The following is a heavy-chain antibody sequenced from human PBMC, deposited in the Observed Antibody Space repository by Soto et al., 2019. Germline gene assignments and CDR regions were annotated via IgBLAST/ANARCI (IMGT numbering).Heavy chain of an antibody. CDR2: ISYDGSNK. V-gene: IGHV3-30*18. Sequence: QVQLVESGGGVVQPGRSLRLSCAASGFTFSSYGMHWVRQAPGKGLEWVEVISYDGSNKYYADSVKGRFTISRDNSKNTLYLQMNSLRAEDTAVYYCAKGYSSSWYYGMDVWGQGTTVTVSS. J-gene: IGHJ6*02. D-gene: IGHD6-13*01. CDR3: AKGYSSSWYYGMDV. CDR1: GFTFSSYG.